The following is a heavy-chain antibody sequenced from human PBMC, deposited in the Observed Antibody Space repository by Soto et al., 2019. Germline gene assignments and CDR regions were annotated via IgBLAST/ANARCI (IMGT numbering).Heavy chain of an antibody. CDR2: IYYSGST. CDR1: GGSISSYY. Sequence: SETLSLTCTVSGGSISSYYWSWIRQPPGKGLEWIGYIYYSGSTNYNPSLKSRVTISVDTSKNQFSLKLSSVTAADTAVYYCARSISSSSWPFDYWGQGTLVPVSS. CDR3: ARSISSSSWPFDY. J-gene: IGHJ4*02. D-gene: IGHD6-13*01. V-gene: IGHV4-59*08.